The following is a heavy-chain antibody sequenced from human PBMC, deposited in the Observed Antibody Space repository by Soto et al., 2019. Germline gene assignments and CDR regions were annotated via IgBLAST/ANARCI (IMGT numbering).Heavy chain of an antibody. CDR3: AGNTGSSWSTFDP. CDR1: GGSISSYY. CDR2: IYYSGST. J-gene: IGHJ5*02. Sequence: QVQLQESGPGLVKPSETLSLTCTVSGGSISSYYWSWIRQPPGKGLEWIGYIYYSGSTNYNPSLKSRVTISVDTSKNQFSLKLSSVTAADTAVYYCAGNTGSSWSTFDPWGQGTLVTVSS. D-gene: IGHD6-13*01. V-gene: IGHV4-59*01.